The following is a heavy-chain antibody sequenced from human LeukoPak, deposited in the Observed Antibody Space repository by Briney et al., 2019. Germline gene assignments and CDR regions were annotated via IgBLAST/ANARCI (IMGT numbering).Heavy chain of an antibody. Sequence: SETLSLTCTVSGGSISSFYWSWIRQPAGKGLEWIGYIYYSGSTNYNPSLKSRVTISVDTSKNQFSLKLSSVTAADTAVYYCARVYSSSWYETHYFDYWGQGTLVTVSS. V-gene: IGHV4-59*12. J-gene: IGHJ4*02. CDR2: IYYSGST. CDR1: GGSISSFY. D-gene: IGHD6-13*01. CDR3: ARVYSSSWYETHYFDY.